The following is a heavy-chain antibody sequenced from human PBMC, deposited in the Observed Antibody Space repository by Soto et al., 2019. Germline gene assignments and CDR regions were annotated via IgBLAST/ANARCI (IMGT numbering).Heavy chain of an antibody. CDR2: ISYDGSNK. CDR1: GFTFSSYA. Sequence: QVQLVESGGGVVQPGRSLRLSCAASGFTFSSYAMHWVRQAPGNGLEWVAVISYDGSNKYYADSVKGRFTISRDNSKNTLYLQMNSLRAQDTAVYYCARDRRIAVAGSIGVLGYWGQGTLVTVSS. D-gene: IGHD6-19*01. J-gene: IGHJ4*02. V-gene: IGHV3-30-3*01. CDR3: ARDRRIAVAGSIGVLGY.